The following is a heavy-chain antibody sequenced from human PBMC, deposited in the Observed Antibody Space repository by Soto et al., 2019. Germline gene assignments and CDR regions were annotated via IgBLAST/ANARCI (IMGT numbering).Heavy chain of an antibody. J-gene: IGHJ5*02. CDR2: IYYSGST. Sequence: SETLSLTCTVSGGSISSGGYYWSWIRQHPGKGLEWIGYIYYSGSTYYNPSLKSRVTISVDTSKNQFSLKLSSVTAADTAVYYCARAVRAVAAVGTIDPWGQGNLVTVSS. CDR3: ARAVRAVAAVGTIDP. CDR1: GGSISSGGYY. V-gene: IGHV4-31*03. D-gene: IGHD6-19*01.